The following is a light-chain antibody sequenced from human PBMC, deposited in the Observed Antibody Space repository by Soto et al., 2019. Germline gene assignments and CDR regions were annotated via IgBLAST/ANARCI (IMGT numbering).Light chain of an antibody. CDR3: QQYGTSTPLYT. J-gene: IGKJ2*01. Sequence: EIVLTQSPGTLSLSPGERATLSCRASQSVDSSYTAWYQQKPGQAPRLLIYDASNRATGIPDRFSGTGSGTDFTLTISRLEPEDFAVYYCQQYGTSTPLYTFGQGTKLEI. CDR2: DAS. V-gene: IGKV3-20*01. CDR1: QSVDSSY.